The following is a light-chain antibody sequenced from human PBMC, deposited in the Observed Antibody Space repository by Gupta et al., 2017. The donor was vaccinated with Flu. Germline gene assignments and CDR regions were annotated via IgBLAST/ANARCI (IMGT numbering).Light chain of an antibody. J-gene: IGKJ1*01. CDR3: QQDGSSPWT. CDR1: ESVSSSY. Sequence: ESVLTQAPGTLSLSPGERATLSCRASESVSSSYLAWYQQKPGQAPRLLIYGASSRATGIPDRFSGSGCGTDFTLTISRLEPEDFAVYYCQQDGSSPWTFGQGTKVEIK. CDR2: GAS. V-gene: IGKV3-20*01.